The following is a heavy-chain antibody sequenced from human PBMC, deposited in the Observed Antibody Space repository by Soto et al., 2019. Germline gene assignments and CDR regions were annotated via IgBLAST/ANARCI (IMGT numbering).Heavy chain of an antibody. CDR2: ISYDGSNK. CDR3: ARERSHSSSPNFDY. CDR1: GFTFSNYA. V-gene: IGHV3-30-3*01. Sequence: QVLLVESGGGVVQPGRSLRLSCAASGFTFSNYAMHWVRQAPGKGLEWVAVISYDGSNKYYADSVKGRFTISRDNSKNTVYVQMNCVRAEDMAVYYWARERSHSSSPNFDYWGQGTLVSVSS. D-gene: IGHD6-6*01. J-gene: IGHJ4*02.